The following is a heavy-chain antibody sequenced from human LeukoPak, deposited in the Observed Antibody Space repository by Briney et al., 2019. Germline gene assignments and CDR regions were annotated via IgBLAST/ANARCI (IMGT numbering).Heavy chain of an antibody. J-gene: IGHJ4*02. CDR2: ISSSSSTI. V-gene: IGHV3-48*04. CDR1: GFTFSSYS. Sequence: GGSLRLSCAASGFTFSSYSMNWVRQAPGKGLEWVSYISSSSSTIYYADSVKGRFTISRDNAKNSLYLQMNSLRAEDTAVYYCARDANWELHYWGQGTLVTVSS. D-gene: IGHD1-26*01. CDR3: ARDANWELHY.